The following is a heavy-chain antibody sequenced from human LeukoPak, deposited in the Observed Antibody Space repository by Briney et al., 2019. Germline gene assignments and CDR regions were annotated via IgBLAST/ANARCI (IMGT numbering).Heavy chain of an antibody. V-gene: IGHV4-34*01. CDR2: INHSGST. D-gene: IGHD4-17*01. CDR1: GGSFSGYY. J-gene: IGHJ6*02. CDR3: ARRNGDLTSYYYYGTDV. Sequence: SESLSLTCAVYGGSFSGYYWRWISQPPGNGLEWLVEINHSGSTNYNPSINSRVTISVDTSNTQFSLKLSSVTAADTAVYYCARRNGDLTSYYYYGTDVWGQGTTVTVSS.